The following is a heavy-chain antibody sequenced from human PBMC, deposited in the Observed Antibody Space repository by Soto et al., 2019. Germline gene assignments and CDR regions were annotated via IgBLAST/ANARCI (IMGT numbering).Heavy chain of an antibody. V-gene: IGHV3-43D*03. CDR1: GFTFEDYA. Sequence: GGSLRLSCAASGFTFEDYALHWARQSSGKGPEWVSLISADGSDPYYADSVKGRFTISRDNRKDSLYLQMNSLRPEDSAIYYCTKARFYFDSSPYDSWGQGTLVTVSS. J-gene: IGHJ4*02. CDR3: TKARFYFDSSPYDS. D-gene: IGHD3-22*01. CDR2: ISADGSDP.